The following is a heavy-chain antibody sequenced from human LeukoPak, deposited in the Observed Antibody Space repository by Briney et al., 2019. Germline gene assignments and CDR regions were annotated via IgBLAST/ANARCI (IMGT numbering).Heavy chain of an antibody. CDR1: GFTFSSYG. Sequence: PGGSLRLSCAASGFTFSSYGMHWVRQAPGKGLEWVAVISYDGSNKYYADSVKGRFTISGDNSKNTLYLQMNSLRAEDTAVYYCARDSLGTSSGWFDPWGQGTLVTVSS. D-gene: IGHD6-19*01. CDR2: ISYDGSNK. CDR3: ARDSLGTSSGWFDP. J-gene: IGHJ5*02. V-gene: IGHV3-30*03.